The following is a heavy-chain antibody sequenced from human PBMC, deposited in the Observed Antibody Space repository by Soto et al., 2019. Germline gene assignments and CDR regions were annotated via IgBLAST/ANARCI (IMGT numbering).Heavy chain of an antibody. D-gene: IGHD4-17*01. CDR3: ARDRHDYGDFVY. J-gene: IGHJ4*02. CDR1: GGSISGYY. CDR2: MYKTGST. V-gene: IGHV4-59*01. Sequence: PSETLSLTCTVSGGSISGYYWSWIRQPPGKGLEWIGYMYKTGSTVYNPSFKSRVTISVDTSKNQFSLKLSSVTAADTAVYYCARDRHDYGDFVYWGQRTLDTVSS.